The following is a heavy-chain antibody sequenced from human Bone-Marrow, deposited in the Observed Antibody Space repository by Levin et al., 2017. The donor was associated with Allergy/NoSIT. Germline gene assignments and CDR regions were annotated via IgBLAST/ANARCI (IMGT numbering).Heavy chain of an antibody. CDR1: GFVFSSYG. D-gene: IGHD2-21*01. V-gene: IGHV3-33*01. CDR3: AREPGHTSVAHFDY. J-gene: IGHJ4*02. Sequence: PGGSLRLSCVGSGFVFSSYGMHWVRQTPGKGLEWVAIVWFNGINKYYADSVKGRFTISRDNSKNTLYLQMNSLRVDDTGVYYCAREPGHTSVAHFDYWGRGTLVTVSS. CDR2: VWFNGINK.